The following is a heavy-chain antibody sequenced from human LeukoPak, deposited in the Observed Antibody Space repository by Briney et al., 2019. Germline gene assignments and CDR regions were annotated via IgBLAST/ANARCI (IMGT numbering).Heavy chain of an antibody. CDR2: IKGDGSSK. CDR1: GFTFSNYW. D-gene: IGHD3-22*01. V-gene: IGHV3-7*03. CDR3: ATSHDSSGND. Sequence: PGGSLRLSCAASGFTFSNYWMSWVRQAPGKGLEWVANIKGDGSSKYYMDSVKGRLTISRDNAKSSLYLQMNTLRAEDTAVYYCATSHDSSGNDWGQGTLVTVSS. J-gene: IGHJ4*02.